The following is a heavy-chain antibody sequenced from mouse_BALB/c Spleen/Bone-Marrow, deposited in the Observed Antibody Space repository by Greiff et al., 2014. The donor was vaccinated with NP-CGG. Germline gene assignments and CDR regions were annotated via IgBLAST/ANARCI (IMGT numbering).Heavy chain of an antibody. CDR3: ARGRGFGYDRTMDS. D-gene: IGHD2-2*01. Sequence: VKLVESGPGLVAPSQSLSITCTVSGFSLTSYGVHWVRQPPGKGLEWLGVIWAGGSTNYNSALMSRLSISKDNSKSQVFLKMNSLQTDDTAMYYCARGRGFGYDRTMDSWGQGTSVTVSS. CDR2: IWAGGST. J-gene: IGHJ4*01. CDR1: GFSLTSYG. V-gene: IGHV2-9*02.